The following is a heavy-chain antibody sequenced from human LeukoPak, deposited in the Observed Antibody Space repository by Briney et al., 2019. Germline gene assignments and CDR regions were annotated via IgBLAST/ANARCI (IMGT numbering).Heavy chain of an antibody. J-gene: IGHJ4*02. CDR1: GFTSSSYG. CDR3: AKLGVTTPTFDY. Sequence: PGGSLRLSCAASGFTSSSYGMSWVRQAPGKGVEWVSAISGSGGSTYYADSVKGRFTISRDNSKNTLYLQMNSLRAEDTAVYYCAKLGVTTPTFDYWGQGTLVTVSS. V-gene: IGHV3-23*01. CDR2: ISGSGGST. D-gene: IGHD4-17*01.